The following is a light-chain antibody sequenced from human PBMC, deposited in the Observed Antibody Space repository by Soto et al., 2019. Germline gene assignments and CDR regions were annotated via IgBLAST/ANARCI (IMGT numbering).Light chain of an antibody. CDR1: QSVTNNY. CDR2: GAF. V-gene: IGKV3-20*01. J-gene: IGKJ2*01. Sequence: EVVLTRSPGTLSLSPGERATLSCRASQSVTNNYLAWYQHKPGQAPRLLIYGAFDRATGIPDRFSGSGSGTDFTLTISRLEPEDFAVYYCQQYGSSPPYTFGQGTKLEIK. CDR3: QQYGSSPPYT.